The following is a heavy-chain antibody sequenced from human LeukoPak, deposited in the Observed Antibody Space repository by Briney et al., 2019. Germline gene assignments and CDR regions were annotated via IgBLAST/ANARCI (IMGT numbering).Heavy chain of an antibody. V-gene: IGHV4-59*01. CDR1: GGSISTTY. CDR2: LYNSGTT. D-gene: IGHD3-10*01. J-gene: IGHJ4*02. CDR3: ARGYYGSGSYLLSY. Sequence: KPSETLSLTCTASGGSISTTYWTWIRQPPGKGLEWIGHLYNSGTTNYNPSLKSRVTMSVDTSNNQCSLKLSTVTAADTAVYYCARGYYGSGSYLLSYWGQGTLVTVSS.